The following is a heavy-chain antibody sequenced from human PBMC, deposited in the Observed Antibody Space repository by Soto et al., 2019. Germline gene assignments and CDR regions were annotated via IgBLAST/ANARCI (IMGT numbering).Heavy chain of an antibody. Sequence: QVQLVESGGGVVQPGRSLRLSCAASGFTFSSYGMHWVRQAPCKGLEWVAVISYDGSNKYYADSVKGRFTISRDNSKNTLYLQMNSLRAEDTAVYYCAKGRNYDFWSGYYPNYYYYYMDVWGKGTTVTVSS. J-gene: IGHJ6*03. CDR2: ISYDGSNK. D-gene: IGHD3-3*01. CDR1: GFTFSSYG. V-gene: IGHV3-30*18. CDR3: AKGRNYDFWSGYYPNYYYYYMDV.